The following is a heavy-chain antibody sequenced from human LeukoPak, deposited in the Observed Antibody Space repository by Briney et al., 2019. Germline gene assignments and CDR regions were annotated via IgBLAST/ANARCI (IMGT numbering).Heavy chain of an antibody. Sequence: GGSLRLSCAASGFTFSSHAMSWVRQAPGKGLEWVSAISGSGGSTYYADSVKGRFTTSRDNSKNTLYLQMNSLRAEDTAVYYCAKDLVYSSSVVSRDAFDIWGQGTMVTVSS. D-gene: IGHD6-6*01. J-gene: IGHJ3*02. CDR1: GFTFSSHA. CDR3: AKDLVYSSSVVSRDAFDI. V-gene: IGHV3-23*01. CDR2: ISGSGGST.